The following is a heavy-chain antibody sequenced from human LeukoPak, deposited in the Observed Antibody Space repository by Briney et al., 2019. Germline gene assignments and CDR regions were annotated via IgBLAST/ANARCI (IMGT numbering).Heavy chain of an antibody. CDR3: AKSPVAVASIFDY. D-gene: IGHD6-19*01. CDR1: GFTFSSYG. Sequence: GGSLRLSCAASGFTFSSYGMHWVRQAPGKGLEWVAVISYDGSNKYYADSVKGRFTISRDNSKNTLYLQMNSLRAEDTAVYYCAKSPVAVASIFDYWGQGTLVTVSS. V-gene: IGHV3-30*18. J-gene: IGHJ4*02. CDR2: ISYDGSNK.